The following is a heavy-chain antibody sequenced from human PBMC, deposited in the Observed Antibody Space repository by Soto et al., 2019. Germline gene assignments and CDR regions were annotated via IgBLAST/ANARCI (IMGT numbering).Heavy chain of an antibody. CDR2: IYSSGSA. CDR1: RASIYTYS. V-gene: IGHV4-4*07. CDR3: ATIVGANDY. D-gene: IGHD1-26*01. Sequence: SETLSLTCTVSRASIYTYSWTWIRQPTGKGLQWIGHIYSSGSANYSPSLKSRVSMSVDSSKNQISLKLSSVTAADTAVYYCATIVGANDYWGQGALVTVSS. J-gene: IGHJ4*02.